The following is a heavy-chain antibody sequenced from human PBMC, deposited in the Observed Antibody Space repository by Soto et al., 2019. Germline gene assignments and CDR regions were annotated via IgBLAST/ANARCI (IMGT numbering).Heavy chain of an antibody. Sequence: GESLKISFKGSGYSFTSYLIGWVRQMPGKGLEWMGIIYPGDSDTRYSPSFQGQVTISADKSISTAYLQWSSLKASDTAMYYCAREITMLNKVPRSYWGQGTLVTVSS. J-gene: IGHJ4*02. D-gene: IGHD3-10*01. CDR3: AREITMLNKVPRSY. CDR1: GYSFTSYL. CDR2: IYPGDSDT. V-gene: IGHV5-51*01.